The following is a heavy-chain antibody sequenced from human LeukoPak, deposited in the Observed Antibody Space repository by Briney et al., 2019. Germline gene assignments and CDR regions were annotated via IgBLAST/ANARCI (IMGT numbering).Heavy chain of an antibody. J-gene: IGHJ4*02. CDR2: ISWNSGSI. CDR3: ANGYSSTSEFDY. Sequence: PGGSLRLSCAASGFTLDDYAMHWVRQAPGKGLEWVSGISWNSGSIVYADSVKGRFTISRDNAKNCLDLQMNSLRAEDTALYYCANGYSSTSEFDYWGQGTLVTVSS. V-gene: IGHV3-9*01. D-gene: IGHD2-2*01. CDR1: GFTLDDYA.